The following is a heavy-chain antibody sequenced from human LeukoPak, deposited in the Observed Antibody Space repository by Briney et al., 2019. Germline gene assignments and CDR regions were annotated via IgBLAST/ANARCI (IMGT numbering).Heavy chain of an antibody. CDR2: IYPGDSGT. V-gene: IGHV5-51*01. Sequence: GESLKISCKGSGYSFTSYWIGWVRQMPGKGLEWMGIIYPGDSGTRYSPSFQGQVTISADKSISTAYLQWSSLKASDTAMYYCARLRSCGGDCYTHYYYYGMDVWGQGTTVTVSS. J-gene: IGHJ6*02. D-gene: IGHD2-21*02. CDR1: GYSFTSYW. CDR3: ARLRSCGGDCYTHYYYYGMDV.